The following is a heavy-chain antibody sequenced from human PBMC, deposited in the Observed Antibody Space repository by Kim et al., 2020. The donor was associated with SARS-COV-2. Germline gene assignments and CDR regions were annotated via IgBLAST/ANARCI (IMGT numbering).Heavy chain of an antibody. CDR2: INHSGST. CDR3: ARGRLYAYVWGSYRFFDY. Sequence: SETLSLTCAVYGGSFSGYYWSWIRQPPGKGLEWIGEINHSGSTNYNPSLKSRVTISVDTSKNQFSLKLSSVTAADTAVYYCARGRLYAYVWGSYRFFDYWGQGTLVTVSS. D-gene: IGHD3-16*02. CDR1: GGSFSGYY. V-gene: IGHV4-34*01. J-gene: IGHJ4*02.